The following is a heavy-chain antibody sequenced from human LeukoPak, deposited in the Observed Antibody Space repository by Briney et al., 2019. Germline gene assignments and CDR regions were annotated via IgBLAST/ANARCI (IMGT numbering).Heavy chain of an antibody. CDR2: VHYRGGT. D-gene: IGHD2-15*01. V-gene: IGHV4-39*01. CDR1: GGSISSNDYY. CDR3: ARRASLCCRFES. Sequence: QSSETLSLTCAVSGGSISSNDYYWGWIRQPPGKGLEWIGSVHYRGGTYYNPSLKSRVTISVDTSKNIFSLKLNSVTAADTAVYYCARRASLCCRFESWGQGSLVTVSS. J-gene: IGHJ4*02.